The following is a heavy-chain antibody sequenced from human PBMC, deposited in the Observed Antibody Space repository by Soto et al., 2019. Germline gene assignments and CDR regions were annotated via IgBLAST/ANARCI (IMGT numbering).Heavy chain of an antibody. V-gene: IGHV4-59*01. CDR1: GGSISSYY. Sequence: SETLSLTCTVSGGSISSYYWSWIRQPPGKGLEWIGYIYYSGSTNYNPSLKSRVTISVDTSKNQFSLKLSSVTAADTAVYYCAREYCRGDCYSFSYFDYWGQGTLVTVSS. D-gene: IGHD2-21*02. J-gene: IGHJ4*02. CDR3: AREYCRGDCYSFSYFDY. CDR2: IYYSGST.